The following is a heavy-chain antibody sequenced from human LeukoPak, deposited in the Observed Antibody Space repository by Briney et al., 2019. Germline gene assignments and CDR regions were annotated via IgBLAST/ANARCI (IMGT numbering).Heavy chain of an antibody. Sequence: PGGSLRLSCAASGFTFDDYAMCWVRQAPGKGLEWVSIISGDGGSTHYADSVKGRFTISRDNSKNSLYLQMNSLRPEDTALYYCAKSRGVWGPFDCWGQGTLVTVSS. CDR3: AKSRGVWGPFDC. J-gene: IGHJ4*02. CDR2: ISGDGGST. D-gene: IGHD3-10*01. CDR1: GFTFDDYA. V-gene: IGHV3-43*02.